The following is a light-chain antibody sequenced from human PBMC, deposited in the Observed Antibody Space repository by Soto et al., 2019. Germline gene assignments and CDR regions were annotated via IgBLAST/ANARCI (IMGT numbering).Light chain of an antibody. V-gene: IGLV6-57*04. CDR2: EDN. CDR1: SGSIASNY. Sequence: NFMLTQPHSVSESPGKTVTISCTRSSGSIASNYVQWYQQRPGSAPTTVIYEDNQRPSGVPDRFSGSIDSSSNSASLTISGLKTEDEADYYCQSYDSSSLYVFGTGNKLTVL. J-gene: IGLJ1*01. CDR3: QSYDSSSLYV.